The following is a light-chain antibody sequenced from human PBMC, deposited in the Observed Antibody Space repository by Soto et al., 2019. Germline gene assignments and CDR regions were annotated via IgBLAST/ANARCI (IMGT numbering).Light chain of an antibody. J-gene: IGKJ5*01. Sequence: EIVMTQSPATLSLSPCESSNLSCRASQSVSSNLAWHQQKPGQAPRILMYDASTRATGISARFSGSGSGTDFTLTISSLEPEDFAVYYCQQRSNWPAITCGQGTRLEIK. V-gene: IGKV3-11*01. CDR3: QQRSNWPAIT. CDR2: DAS. CDR1: QSVSSN.